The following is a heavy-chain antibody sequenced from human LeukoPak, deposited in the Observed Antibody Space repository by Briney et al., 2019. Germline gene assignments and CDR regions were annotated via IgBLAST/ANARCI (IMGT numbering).Heavy chain of an antibody. D-gene: IGHD5-18*01. CDR3: ARDVFIGGYSYGYGGFDY. CDR2: IKQDGSEK. J-gene: IGHJ4*02. CDR1: GFTFSSYW. Sequence: GGSLRLSCAASGFTFSSYWMSWVRQAPGKGLEWVANIKQDGSEKYYVDSVKGRFTISRDSAKNSLYLQMNSLRAEDTAVYYCARDVFIGGYSYGYGGFDYWGQGTLVTVSS. V-gene: IGHV3-7*01.